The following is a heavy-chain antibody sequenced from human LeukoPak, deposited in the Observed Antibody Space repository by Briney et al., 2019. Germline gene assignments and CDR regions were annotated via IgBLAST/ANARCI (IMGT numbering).Heavy chain of an antibody. V-gene: IGHV3-23*01. CDR2: ISDSGDNT. Sequence: GGSLRLSCAASEFIFSTYCMHWVRQAPGKGLEGVTTISDSGDNTYYADSEKGRFTISRDNSKNTLYLQMNSLRAEDTAVYYCAKDRLGPTVRRAFDIWGRGTMVTVSS. J-gene: IGHJ3*02. CDR1: EFIFSTYC. D-gene: IGHD1-26*01. CDR3: AKDRLGPTVRRAFDI.